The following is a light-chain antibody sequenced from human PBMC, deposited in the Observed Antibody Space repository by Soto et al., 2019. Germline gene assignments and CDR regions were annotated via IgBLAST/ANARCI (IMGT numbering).Light chain of an antibody. J-gene: IGLJ2*01. V-gene: IGLV2-14*01. CDR2: EVS. Sequence: QSALTQPASVSGSPGQSITISCTGTISDVGGYNYVSWYQQHPGKAPKLMIYEVSNRPSGLSNRFSGSKSGNTASLTISGLQADDEADYYCSSYTSRGTLVVFGGGTKLTVL. CDR3: SSYTSRGTLVV. CDR1: ISDVGGYNY.